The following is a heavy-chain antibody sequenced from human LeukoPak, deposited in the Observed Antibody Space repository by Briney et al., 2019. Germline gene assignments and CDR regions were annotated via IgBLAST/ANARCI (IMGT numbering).Heavy chain of an antibody. D-gene: IGHD4-17*01. V-gene: IGHV1-8*01. CDR1: GYTFTSYD. CDR2: MNPNSGNT. CDR3: ARDTIDYGDYAFDY. Sequence: ASVKVSCKASGYTFTSYDINWVRQATGQGLEWMGWMNPNSGNTGYAQKFQGRVTMTRNTSISTAYMELSSLRSEDTAVYYCARDTIDYGDYAFDYWGQGTLVTVSS. J-gene: IGHJ4*02.